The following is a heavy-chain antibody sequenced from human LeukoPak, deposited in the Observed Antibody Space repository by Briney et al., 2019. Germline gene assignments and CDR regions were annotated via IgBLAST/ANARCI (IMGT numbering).Heavy chain of an antibody. CDR1: GFPISNYW. Sequence: GGSLRLSCAASGFPISNYWLSWVRQAPGKGLEWVANIKQDGSEKYYVDSVKGRFTISRDNAKNSLYLQMNSLRAEDTAVYYCARVFAVTDDAFDIWGQGTMVTVSS. J-gene: IGHJ3*02. D-gene: IGHD2-21*02. CDR3: ARVFAVTDDAFDI. CDR2: IKQDGSEK. V-gene: IGHV3-7*04.